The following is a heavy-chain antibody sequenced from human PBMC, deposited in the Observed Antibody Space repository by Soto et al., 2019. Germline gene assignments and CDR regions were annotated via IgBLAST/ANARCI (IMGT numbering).Heavy chain of an antibody. J-gene: IGHJ6*02. D-gene: IGHD2-21*02. CDR2: IIPVLGVT. CDR1: GSTFSSYT. CDR3: ARRRYCGVDCYNKFYYGMDV. Sequence: QVQLVQSGAEVRKPGSSVEVSCMASGSTFSSYTVNWVRQAPGQGLEWIGRIIPVLGVTHYARRFQGRVTITADRSRKTADMEPTSLTSEDTAVYYCARRRYCGVDCYNKFYYGMDVWGQGTTVTVSS. V-gene: IGHV1-69*02.